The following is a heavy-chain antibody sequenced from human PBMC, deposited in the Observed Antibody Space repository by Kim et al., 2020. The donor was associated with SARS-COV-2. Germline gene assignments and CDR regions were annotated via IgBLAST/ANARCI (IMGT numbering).Heavy chain of an antibody. Sequence: GGSLRLSCAASGFTFDDYAMHWVRQAPGKGLEWVSGISWNSGSIGYADSVKGRFTISRDNAKNSLYLQMNSLRAEDTALYYCAKINLNYYDSSGYYLGDAFDIWGQGTMVTVSS. J-gene: IGHJ3*02. CDR2: ISWNSGSI. CDR3: AKINLNYYDSSGYYLGDAFDI. D-gene: IGHD3-22*01. CDR1: GFTFDDYA. V-gene: IGHV3-9*01.